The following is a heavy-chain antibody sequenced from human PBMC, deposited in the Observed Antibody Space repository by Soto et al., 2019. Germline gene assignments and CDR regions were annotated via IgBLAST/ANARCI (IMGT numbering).Heavy chain of an antibody. Sequence: EVLLVESGGGLVKPGGSLRLSCAASGFTFSSYSMNWVRQAPGKGLEWVSSISSSSSYIYYADSVKGRFTISRDNAKNSLYLQINSLRAEDTAVYYCARVERAYCGGDCYDYWGQGTLVTVSS. CDR1: GFTFSSYS. V-gene: IGHV3-21*01. CDR2: ISSSSSYI. D-gene: IGHD2-21*01. J-gene: IGHJ4*02. CDR3: ARVERAYCGGDCYDY.